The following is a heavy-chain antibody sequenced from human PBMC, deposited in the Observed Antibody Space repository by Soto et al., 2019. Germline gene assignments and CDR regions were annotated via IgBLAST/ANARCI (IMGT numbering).Heavy chain of an antibody. J-gene: IGHJ4*02. CDR1: GFTFSSYA. V-gene: IGHV3-23*01. D-gene: IGHD1-26*01. CDR2: ISGSGDGT. CDR3: AKGISGTYYSLDY. Sequence: EVQLLESGGGLVQPGGSLRLSCAASGFTFSSYAMSWVHQAPGKGLEWVSAISGSGDGTYYADSVKGRFTISRDNSKNTLYLQMNGLRAEDTAVHYCAKGISGTYYSLDYWGQGTLVTVSS.